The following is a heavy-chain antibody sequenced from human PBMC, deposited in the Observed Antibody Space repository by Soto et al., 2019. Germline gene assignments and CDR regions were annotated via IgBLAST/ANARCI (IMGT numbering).Heavy chain of an antibody. V-gene: IGHV3-33*01. D-gene: IGHD2-15*01. CDR2: IWYDGSHD. CDR1: GFDFRSYG. CDR3: VRGRAAIMWPTIIQWYAL. J-gene: IGHJ4*02. Sequence: QERLVQTGGGVVQPGKSLRLSCVASGFDFRSYGMHWIRQPPGKGPQWVAVIWYDGSHDYYEDSVKGRFTVTRDNSHNTLFLQMNTLRFDDTALSFCVRGRAAIMWPTIIQWYALWGQGALVTVSS.